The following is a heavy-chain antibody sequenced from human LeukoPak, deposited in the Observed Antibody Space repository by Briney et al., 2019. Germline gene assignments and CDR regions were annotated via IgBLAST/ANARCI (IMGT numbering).Heavy chain of an antibody. CDR3: ARRSSGLFDF. Sequence: SETLSLTCTVSGGSISSTSYFWAWIRQPPGEGLEWIGDIYYNGDTYYSPSLKSRVTIPVDTSKNQFSLNLRSVTAADTAVYYCARRSSGLFDFWGQGTLVTVSS. V-gene: IGHV4-39*01. CDR1: GGSISSTSYF. CDR2: IYYNGDT. D-gene: IGHD3-22*01. J-gene: IGHJ4*02.